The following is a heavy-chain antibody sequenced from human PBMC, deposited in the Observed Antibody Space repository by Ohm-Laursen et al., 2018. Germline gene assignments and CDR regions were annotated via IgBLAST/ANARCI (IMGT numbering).Heavy chain of an antibody. Sequence: SETLSLTCAVNGESSSGYFWNWIRQPPGKGLEWIGEINQSGSTKYNPSLKRRVTLSADSSNSRFSLRLTSVTAADTATYYCARGSGFFKLDVWGQGTTVTVSS. V-gene: IGHV4-34*01. CDR2: INQSGST. CDR1: GESSSGYF. CDR3: ARGSGFFKLDV. J-gene: IGHJ6*02. D-gene: IGHD6-19*01.